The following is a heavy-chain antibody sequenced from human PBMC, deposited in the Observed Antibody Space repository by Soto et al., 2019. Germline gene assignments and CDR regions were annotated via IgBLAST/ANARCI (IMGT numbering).Heavy chain of an antibody. CDR3: ATNSPYSSSWSHYYYYMDV. J-gene: IGHJ6*03. V-gene: IGHV3-23*01. CDR2: ISGSGGST. Sequence: GGSLRLSCAASGFTFSSYAMSWVRQAPGKGLEWVSAISGSGGSTYYADSVKGRFTISRDNSKNTLYLQMNSLRAEDTAVYYCATNSPYSSSWSHYYYYMDVWGKGTTVTVSS. D-gene: IGHD6-13*01. CDR1: GFTFSSYA.